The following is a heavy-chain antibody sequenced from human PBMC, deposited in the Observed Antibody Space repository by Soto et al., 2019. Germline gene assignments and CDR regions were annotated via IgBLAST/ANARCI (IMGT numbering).Heavy chain of an antibody. J-gene: IGHJ4*02. CDR3: ARGPSCVCFDF. CDR2: INPANGVT. Sequence: QVQLVQSGAEVKKPGASVKLSCKTSGYTFTTIFLHWLRQAPGQRLEWMGWINPANGVTMYSQKFLGRVSNTRDTSATTAYMELTSLTSDDTAVYYCARGPSCVCFDFWGQGTSVAVSS. V-gene: IGHV1-3*01. CDR1: GYTFTTIF. D-gene: IGHD2-8*01.